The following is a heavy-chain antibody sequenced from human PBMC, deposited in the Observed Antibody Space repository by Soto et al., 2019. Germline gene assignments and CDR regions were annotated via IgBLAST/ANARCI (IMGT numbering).Heavy chain of an antibody. D-gene: IGHD1-26*01. J-gene: IGHJ4*02. CDR3: AIHHLFIVAYIDY. Sequence: SETLSLTCTVSGGSISSSSYYWGWLSQPPGKGLEWIGSIYYSGSTYYNPSLKSRATKSVDTSKNPYSLRLSSVTAVDTAVYYCAIHHLFIVAYIDYCGQGTLLTVSS. V-gene: IGHV4-39*01. CDR2: IYYSGST. CDR1: GGSISSSSYY.